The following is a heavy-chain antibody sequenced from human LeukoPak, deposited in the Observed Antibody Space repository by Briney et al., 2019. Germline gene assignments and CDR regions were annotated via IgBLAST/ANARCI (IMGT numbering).Heavy chain of an antibody. CDR3: ARAKYYGDYAPYYFDY. V-gene: IGHV1-69*01. CDR2: IIPIFGTA. D-gene: IGHD4-17*01. Sequence: GASVRVSCKASGDTFSIYVISWVRQAPGQGFEWRGGIIPIFGTANHAQKFQGRVTISADESTSTAYMELSSLRSEDTAVYYCARAKYYGDYAPYYFDYWGQGTLVTVSS. CDR1: GDTFSIYV. J-gene: IGHJ4*02.